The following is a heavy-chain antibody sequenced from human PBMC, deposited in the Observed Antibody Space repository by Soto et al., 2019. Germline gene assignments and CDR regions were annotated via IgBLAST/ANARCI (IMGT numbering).Heavy chain of an antibody. J-gene: IGHJ4*02. CDR3: ARIEMASIK. CDR2: IYYTGST. V-gene: IGHV4-31*03. Sequence: PSETLSLTCSVSCASIRSGGYYWSWLRQSPGKGLEWIGHIYYTGSTFYSPSLKSRLTISLDTSKNQFSLDLRSVTAADTAMYYCARIEMASIKWGRGTLGTV. CDR1: CASIRSGGYY.